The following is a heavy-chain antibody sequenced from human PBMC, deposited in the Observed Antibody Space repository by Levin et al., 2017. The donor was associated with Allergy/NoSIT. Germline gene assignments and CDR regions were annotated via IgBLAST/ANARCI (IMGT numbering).Heavy chain of an antibody. CDR2: ISHSGST. J-gene: IGHJ4*02. CDR1: GGSISGSEW. V-gene: IGHV4-4*02. Sequence: SETLSLTCAVSGGSISGSEWWSWVRQPPGEGLEWIGEISHSGSTNYNPSLKSRVTISVDKAKNNFSLKLRSVTAADTAVYYWEGYCFTNGCYGAFDSWGQGALVTVSS. D-gene: IGHD2-2*01. CDR3: EGYCFTNGCYGAFDS.